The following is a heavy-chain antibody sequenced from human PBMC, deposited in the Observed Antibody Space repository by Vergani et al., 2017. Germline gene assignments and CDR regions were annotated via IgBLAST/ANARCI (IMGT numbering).Heavy chain of an antibody. J-gene: IGHJ4*02. CDR1: GGSISSSSYY. D-gene: IGHD3-9*01. V-gene: IGHV4-61*01. CDR3: ARASHYDILTGYSPLDY. Sequence: QVQLQQWGAGLLKPSETLSLTCAVYGGSISSSSYYWGWIRQPPGKGLEWIGYIYYSGSTNYNPSLKSRVTISVDTSKNQFSLKLSSVTAADTAVYYCARASHYDILTGYSPLDYWGQGTLVTVSS. CDR2: IYYSGST.